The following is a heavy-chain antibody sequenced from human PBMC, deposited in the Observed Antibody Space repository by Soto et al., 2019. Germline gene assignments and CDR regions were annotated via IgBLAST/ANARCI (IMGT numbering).Heavy chain of an antibody. CDR1: GYTFTYRY. J-gene: IGHJ4*02. V-gene: IGHV1-45*02. Sequence: SVKVSCKASGYTFTYRYLHWVRQAPGQALEWMGWITPFNGNTNYAQKFQDRVTITRDRSMSTAYMELSSLRSEDTAMYYCARSKLELGPLGHWSQGTLVTVSS. CDR2: ITPFNGNT. D-gene: IGHD1-7*01. CDR3: ARSKLELGPLGH.